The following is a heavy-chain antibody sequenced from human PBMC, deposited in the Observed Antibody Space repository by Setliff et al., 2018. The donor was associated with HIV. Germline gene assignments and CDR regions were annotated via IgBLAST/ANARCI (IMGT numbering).Heavy chain of an antibody. CDR3: ASSYGDYDAFDI. D-gene: IGHD4-17*01. J-gene: IGHJ3*02. CDR1: GFTFSSYA. CDR2: ISFDGDNK. V-gene: IGHV3-30*04. Sequence: GSLRLSCAASGFTFSSYAMHWVRQAPGKGLEWVALISFDGDNKYYADSVKGRFTISRDNAKNTLFLQMNSLRAEDTAVYYCASSYGDYDAFDIWGQGTMVTVSS.